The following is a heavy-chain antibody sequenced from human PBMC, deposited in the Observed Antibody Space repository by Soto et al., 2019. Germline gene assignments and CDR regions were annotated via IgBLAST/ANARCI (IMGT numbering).Heavy chain of an antibody. D-gene: IGHD3-10*01. Sequence: SETLSLTCTVSGGSISSGGYYWSWIRQHPGKGLEWIGYIYYSGSTYYNPSLKSRVTISVDTSKNQFSLKLSSVTAADTAVYYCARASPAMVRGVLNLKYYYYGMDVWGQGTTVTVSS. J-gene: IGHJ6*02. CDR1: GGSISSGGYY. CDR2: IYYSGST. CDR3: ARASPAMVRGVLNLKYYYYGMDV. V-gene: IGHV4-31*03.